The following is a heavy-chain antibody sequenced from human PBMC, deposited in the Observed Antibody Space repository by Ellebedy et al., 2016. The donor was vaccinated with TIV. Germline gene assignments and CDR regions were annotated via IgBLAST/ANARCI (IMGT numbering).Heavy chain of an antibody. Sequence: GESLKIPCAGPGFTFGDYFMAWVRQAPGKGLEWVSYITNPGSPIYYADAVKGRFTVARDNSKNSLDLQMNNLSGEDAAVYYCGRARKPGYFAYYYYGMDVWGQGTTVTVSS. CDR2: ITNPGSPI. CDR1: GFTFGDYF. D-gene: IGHD3-9*01. V-gene: IGHV3-11*01. J-gene: IGHJ6*02. CDR3: GRARKPGYFAYYYYGMDV.